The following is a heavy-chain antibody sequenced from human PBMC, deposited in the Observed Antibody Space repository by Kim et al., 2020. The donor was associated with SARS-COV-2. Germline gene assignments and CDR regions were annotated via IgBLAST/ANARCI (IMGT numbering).Heavy chain of an antibody. D-gene: IGHD3-22*01. CDR3: ARDHSYDSSGYYDRSFDAFDI. CDR1: GFTFSSYA. CDR2: ISYDGSNK. V-gene: IGHV3-30-3*01. J-gene: IGHJ3*02. Sequence: GGSLRLSCAASGFTFSSYAMHWVRQAPGKGLEWVAVISYDGSNKYYADSVKGRFTISRDNSKNTLYLQMNSLRAEDTAVYYCARDHSYDSSGYYDRSFDAFDIWGQGTMVTVSS.